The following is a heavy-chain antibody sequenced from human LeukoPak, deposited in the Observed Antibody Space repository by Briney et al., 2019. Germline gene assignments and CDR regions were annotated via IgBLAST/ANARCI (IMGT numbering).Heavy chain of an antibody. D-gene: IGHD6-13*01. J-gene: IGHJ4*02. V-gene: IGHV3-74*01. CDR3: VRDDSQQLVLFDY. Sequence: GGSLRLSCAASGFTFNNYWMHWVRQAPGKGLVWVSRINNDGSSTSYADSAKGRFTISRDNAKNMLYLQMNSLRAEDTAVYYCVRDDSQQLVLFDYWGLGTLVTVSS. CDR1: GFTFNNYW. CDR2: INNDGSST.